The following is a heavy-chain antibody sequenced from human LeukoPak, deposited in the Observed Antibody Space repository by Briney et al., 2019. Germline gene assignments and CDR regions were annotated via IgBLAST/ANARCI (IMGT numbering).Heavy chain of an antibody. CDR2: IYYSGST. J-gene: IGHJ3*02. V-gene: IGHV4-59*08. Sequence: SETLSLTCTVSGGSISNYYWSWIRQPPGKGLEWIGYIYYSGSTNYNPSLKSRVTISVDTSKNQFSLKLSSVTAADTAVYYCARLLRWSPTRGNAFDIWGQGTMVTVSS. D-gene: IGHD4-23*01. CDR3: ARLLRWSPTRGNAFDI. CDR1: GGSISNYY.